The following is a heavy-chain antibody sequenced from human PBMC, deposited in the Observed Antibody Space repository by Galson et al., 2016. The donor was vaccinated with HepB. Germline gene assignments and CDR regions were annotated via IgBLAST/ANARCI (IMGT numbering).Heavy chain of an antibody. V-gene: IGHV1-46*01. CDR1: GYTFTSYY. J-gene: IGHJ2*01. CDR3: ARENSGGYFDL. Sequence: CKASGYTFTSYYMHWVRQAPGQGLEWMGIINPSGGSTSYAQKFQGRVTMTRDTSISTAYMELGRLRSDDTAVYYCARENSGGYFDLWGRGTLVPVSS. CDR2: INPSGGST. D-gene: IGHD6-19*01.